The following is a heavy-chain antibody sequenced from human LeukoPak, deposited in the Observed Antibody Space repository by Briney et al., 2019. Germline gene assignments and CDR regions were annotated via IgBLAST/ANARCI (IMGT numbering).Heavy chain of an antibody. V-gene: IGHV3-23*01. CDR3: AKEWSKSDY. CDR2: ISESGDST. CDR1: GFTFSSYS. D-gene: IGHD2-15*01. J-gene: IGHJ4*02. Sequence: GGSLRLSCAASGFTFSSYSMSWIRQAPGKGLQWVSGISESGDSTHYADSVKGRFTISRDNSKKTLYLQMDSLRAEDTAVYYCAKEWSKSDYWCQGTLVTVSS.